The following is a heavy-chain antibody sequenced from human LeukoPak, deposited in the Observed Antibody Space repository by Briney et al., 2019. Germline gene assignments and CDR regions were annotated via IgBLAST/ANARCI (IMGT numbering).Heavy chain of an antibody. CDR1: GFTVSSNS. J-gene: IGHJ4*02. Sequence: GGSLRLSCTVSGFTVSSNSMSWVRQAPGKGLEWVSFIYSDNTHYSDSMKGRFTISRDNSKNTLYLQMNSLRAEDTAVYYCARRAGAYSHPYDYWGQGILVTVSS. V-gene: IGHV3-53*01. D-gene: IGHD4/OR15-4a*01. CDR3: ARRAGAYSHPYDY. CDR2: IYSDNT.